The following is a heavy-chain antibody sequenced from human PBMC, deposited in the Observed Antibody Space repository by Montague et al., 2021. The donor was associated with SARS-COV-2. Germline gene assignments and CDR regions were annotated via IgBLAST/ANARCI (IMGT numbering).Heavy chain of an antibody. Sequence: SETLSLTCTVSGSSITHAYYWGWIRQPPGKGLEWIGNIWHGGSTXYNPSLKSRVTISVDTSNNQFSLKLTSVTAADTAVYYCARTSQYCTPTNCCLPNAMDFWGQGTTVTVSS. CDR1: GSSITHAYY. J-gene: IGHJ6*02. CDR2: IWHGGST. CDR3: ARTSQYCTPTNCCLPNAMDF. D-gene: IGHD2-8*01. V-gene: IGHV4-38-2*02.